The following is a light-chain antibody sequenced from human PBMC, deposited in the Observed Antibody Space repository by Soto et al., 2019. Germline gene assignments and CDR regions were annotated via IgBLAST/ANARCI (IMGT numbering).Light chain of an antibody. V-gene: IGLV2-14*03. Sequence: QSVLTQPASLSGSPGQSITISCTGTSSDIGRYDYVSWYQQHPGKAPKLMIYDVRNRPSGVSHRFSGSKSGNTASLTISGLQAEDEADYYCCSYTSTTEGVFGTGTKLTVL. CDR3: CSYTSTTEGV. CDR1: SSDIGRYDY. J-gene: IGLJ1*01. CDR2: DVR.